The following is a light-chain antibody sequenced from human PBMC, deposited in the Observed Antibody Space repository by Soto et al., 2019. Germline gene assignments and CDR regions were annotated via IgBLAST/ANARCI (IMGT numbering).Light chain of an antibody. Sequence: EIVLTQSPGTLSLSPGERATLSCRASQSGSNTYLAWHQQKRGQAPRLLIYGASSRATGIPDRFSGSGSGTDFTLTISRLEPEDVAVYYCQQYCSSLTFGGGTKVEIK. CDR1: QSGSNTY. CDR3: QQYCSSLT. J-gene: IGKJ4*01. CDR2: GAS. V-gene: IGKV3-20*01.